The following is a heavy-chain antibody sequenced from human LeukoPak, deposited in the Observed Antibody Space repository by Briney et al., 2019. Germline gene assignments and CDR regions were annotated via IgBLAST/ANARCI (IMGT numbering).Heavy chain of an antibody. Sequence: ASVKVSCKASGYTFTDYYMHWVRQAPGQGLEWMGWINPNSGGTNYAQKFQDRVTMTRDTSISPAYMELSRLRSDDTAVYYCARSKEYYYDSSGYYPTYFDYWGQGTLVTVSS. CDR3: ARSKEYYYDSSGYYPTYFDY. CDR2: INPNSGGT. CDR1: GYTFTDYY. J-gene: IGHJ4*02. D-gene: IGHD3-22*01. V-gene: IGHV1-2*02.